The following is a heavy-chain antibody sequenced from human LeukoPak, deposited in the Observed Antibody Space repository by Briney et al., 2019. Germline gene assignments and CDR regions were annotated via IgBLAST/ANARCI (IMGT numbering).Heavy chain of an antibody. CDR2: ISADNGNT. V-gene: IGHV1-18*01. CDR1: GYTFTNYG. CDR3: ARDRRYYDSSGYYRRTLTVDY. D-gene: IGHD3-22*01. Sequence: ASVKVSCKASGYTFTNYGISWVRQAPGQGLEWMGWISADNGNTYYAQKLQGRVTMTTDTSTSTAYMELRSLRPDDTAVYYCARDRRYYDSSGYYRRTLTVDYWGQGTLVTVSS. J-gene: IGHJ4*02.